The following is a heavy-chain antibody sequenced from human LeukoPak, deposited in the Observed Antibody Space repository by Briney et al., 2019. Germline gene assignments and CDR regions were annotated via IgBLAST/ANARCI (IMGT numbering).Heavy chain of an antibody. CDR3: ARVEVVVAAAYYCDS. V-gene: IGHV1-18*01. J-gene: IGHJ4*02. CDR1: GYTFTDYG. D-gene: IGHD2-15*01. CDR2: ISAYNDNT. Sequence: ASVTVSCRASGYTFTDYGISWVRQAPGQGLEWMGWISAYNDNTNYAQKLQGRVIMTTDTSTSTAYMELRSLRSDDTAVYYCARVEVVVAAAYYCDSWGQGTLVTVSS.